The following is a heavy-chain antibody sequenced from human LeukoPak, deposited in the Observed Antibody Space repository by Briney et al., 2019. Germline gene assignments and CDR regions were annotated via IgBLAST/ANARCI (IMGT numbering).Heavy chain of an antibody. Sequence: SETLSLTCTVSGASISSYYWSWIRQPPGKGLEWIGYIYYSGSTRYNPSLKSRVTISVDTSKNQFSLKLSSVTAADTAVSYCARVGILRFPSNWFDPWGQGTLVTVSS. CDR2: IYYSGST. D-gene: IGHD3-3*01. CDR1: GASISSYY. V-gene: IGHV4-59*01. J-gene: IGHJ5*02. CDR3: ARVGILRFPSNWFDP.